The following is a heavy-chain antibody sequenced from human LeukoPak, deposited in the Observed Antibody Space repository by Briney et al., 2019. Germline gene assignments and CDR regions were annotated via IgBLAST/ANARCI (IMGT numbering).Heavy chain of an antibody. D-gene: IGHD2-2*01. CDR3: ARECFSSICPYNNMDV. J-gene: IGHJ6*02. CDR1: GASVSDGNYY. Sequence: PSETLSLTCSVSGASVSDGNYYWSWIRQPPGKGLEWIGYMFYSESTKYNPSLKSRVTISVDKSKNQFSLHMSSVTAADTAVYYCARECFSSICPYNNMDVWGQGTTVTVSS. V-gene: IGHV4-61*01. CDR2: MFYSEST.